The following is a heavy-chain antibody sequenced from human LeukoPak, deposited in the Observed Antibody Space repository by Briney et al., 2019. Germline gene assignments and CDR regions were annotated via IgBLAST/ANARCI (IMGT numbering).Heavy chain of an antibody. CDR1: GGSISSYY. CDR2: IGGSNSPI. D-gene: IGHD4-17*01. J-gene: IGHJ4*02. V-gene: IGHV3-11*04. Sequence: GTLSLTCTVSGGSISSYYWSWIRQPPGKGLEWLSYIGGSNSPIYYSDSVKGRFTISRDNAKNSLFLHMDSLRDEDTAVYYCARDGFGDFPLGASKVGDYWGQGTLVTVSS. CDR3: ARDGFGDFPLGASKVGDY.